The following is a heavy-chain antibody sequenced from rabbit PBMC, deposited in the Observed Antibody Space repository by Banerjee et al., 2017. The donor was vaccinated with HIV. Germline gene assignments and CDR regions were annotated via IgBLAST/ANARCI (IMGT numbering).Heavy chain of an antibody. J-gene: IGHJ4*01. Sequence: QEQLEESGGDLVKPEGSLTVTCTASGFSFSNKYVMCWVRQAPGKGLEWIACINTSTGNTVYASWAKGRFTISKASSTTVTLQMTSLTAADTATYFCGQSGDLTMYLRLWGQGTLVTVS. CDR1: GFSFSNKYV. V-gene: IGHV1S45*01. CDR2: INTSTGNT. D-gene: IGHD2-1*01. CDR3: GQSGDLTMYLRL.